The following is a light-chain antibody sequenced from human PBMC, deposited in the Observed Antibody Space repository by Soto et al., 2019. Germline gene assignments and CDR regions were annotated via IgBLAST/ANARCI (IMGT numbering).Light chain of an antibody. Sequence: QSVLTQPPSVSGAPGQRVTISCTGSSSNIGAGHDVHWYQQLPGTAPKLLIYGNGNRPSGIPLRFSGSRSGKTASLTISGLQADDEADYYCSGSLGAHRYVFGTGTKVTVL. V-gene: IGLV1-40*01. J-gene: IGLJ1*01. CDR3: SGSLGAHRYV. CDR2: GNG. CDR1: SSNIGAGHD.